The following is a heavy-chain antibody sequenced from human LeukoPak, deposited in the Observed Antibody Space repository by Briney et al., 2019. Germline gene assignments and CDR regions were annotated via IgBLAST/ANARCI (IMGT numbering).Heavy chain of an antibody. CDR3: AKDHYWSIDY. Sequence: GGSLRLSCAASGFDFSSNWMHWVRHAPGQGLVWVSRIKGDGISTNYADSVRGRFTISRDIAKNTLYLQMNSLRAEDTGVYYCAKDHYWSIDYWGRGTLVTVSS. CDR1: GFDFSSNW. V-gene: IGHV3-74*01. J-gene: IGHJ4*02. CDR2: IKGDGIST. D-gene: IGHD3-3*01.